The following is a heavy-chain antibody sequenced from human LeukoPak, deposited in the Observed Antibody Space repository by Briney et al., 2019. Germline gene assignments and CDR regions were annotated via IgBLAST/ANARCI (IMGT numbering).Heavy chain of an antibody. CDR1: GFTFSSYG. CDR3: ANYYDSSGYYALDM. D-gene: IGHD3-22*01. V-gene: IGHV3-33*06. Sequence: GGSLRLSCAASGFTFSSYGMHWVRQAPGKGLEWVADIWFDGKNEHFADSVKGRFTISRDNSKNTMYLQINSLRAEDTAVYYCANYYDSSGYYALDMWGQGTMVTVSP. J-gene: IGHJ3*02. CDR2: IWFDGKNE.